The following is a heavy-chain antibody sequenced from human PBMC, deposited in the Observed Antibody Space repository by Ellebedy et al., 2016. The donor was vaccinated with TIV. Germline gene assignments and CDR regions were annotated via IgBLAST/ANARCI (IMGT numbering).Heavy chain of an antibody. CDR3: ARSASGYYASLDY. CDR1: GYSFTGYY. Sequence: AASVKVSCKASGYSFTGYYMHWVRQAPGQGPEWMGWIHPNTGDAIYAQKFQGRVTMTRDTSISTAYMEVSSLRSDDTALYYCARSASGYYASLDYWGQGTLVTVSS. V-gene: IGHV1-2*02. J-gene: IGHJ4*02. CDR2: IHPNTGDA. D-gene: IGHD3-22*01.